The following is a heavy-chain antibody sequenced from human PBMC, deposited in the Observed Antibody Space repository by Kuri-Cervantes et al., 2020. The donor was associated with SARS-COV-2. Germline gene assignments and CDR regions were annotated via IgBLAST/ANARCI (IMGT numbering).Heavy chain of an antibody. J-gene: IGHJ6*03. D-gene: IGHD2-21*01. CDR3: ARGGSAYCGGDCYPPSWGVVLLGSQGSGYMDV. Sequence: GESLKISCAASGFTFSSYSMNWVRQAPGKGLEWVSSISSSSSYIYYADSVKGRFTISRDNAKNSLYLQMNSLRAEDTAVYYCARGGSAYCGGDCYPPSWGVVLLGSQGSGYMDVWGKGTTVTVSS. CDR1: GFTFSSYS. CDR2: ISSSSSYI. V-gene: IGHV3-21*01.